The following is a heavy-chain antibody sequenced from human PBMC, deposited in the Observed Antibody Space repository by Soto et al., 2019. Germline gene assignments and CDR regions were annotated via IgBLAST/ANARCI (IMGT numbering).Heavy chain of an antibody. J-gene: IGHJ4*02. CDR1: RFTFKTYY. D-gene: IGHD3-10*01. Sequence: GGSLRVSCGASRFTFKTYYMHWVRQAPGKGPEYVSAISSSGDSTYYADSVKGRFTISRDNSKNTMYLQMGSLRVEDMAFYYCARGIYFGSARYYFDYWGQGALVTVSS. CDR3: ARGIYFGSARYYFDY. CDR2: ISSSGDST. V-gene: IGHV3-64*02.